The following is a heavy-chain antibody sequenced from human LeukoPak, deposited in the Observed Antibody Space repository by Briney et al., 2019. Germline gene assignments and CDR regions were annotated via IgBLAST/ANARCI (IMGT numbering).Heavy chain of an antibody. D-gene: IGHD3-16*01. Sequence: GSVTVSCKASGYTFTGYYMHWVRQAPGQGLEWMGWFKTNSGGTNYAQKFQGRVTMTRDTSISTAYMELSRLTSHDTAVYYCARGGTAPIWGEGTLVTVSS. CDR2: FKTNSGGT. V-gene: IGHV1-2*02. CDR3: ARGGTAPI. J-gene: IGHJ4*02. CDR1: GYTFTGYY.